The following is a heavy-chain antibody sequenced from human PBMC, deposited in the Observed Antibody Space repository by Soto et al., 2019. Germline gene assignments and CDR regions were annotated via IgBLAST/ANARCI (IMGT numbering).Heavy chain of an antibody. Sequence: PSETLSLTCTVSGGSISSYYWSWIRQPAGKGLEWIGRIYTSGSTNYNPSLKSRVTMSVDTSKNQFSLKLSSVTAADTAVYYCARGITGYSSSWRAMGYWGQGTLVTVSS. D-gene: IGHD6-13*01. CDR3: ARGITGYSSSWRAMGY. CDR1: GGSISSYY. CDR2: IYTSGST. J-gene: IGHJ4*02. V-gene: IGHV4-4*07.